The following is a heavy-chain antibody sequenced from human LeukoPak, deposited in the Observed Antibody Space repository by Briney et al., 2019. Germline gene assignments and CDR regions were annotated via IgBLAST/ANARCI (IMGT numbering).Heavy chain of an antibody. V-gene: IGHV1-69*04. D-gene: IGHD5-12*01. CDR2: IIPILGIA. CDR1: GGXFSSYA. J-gene: IGHJ4*02. CDR3: ARVEPYSSLGYYFDY. Sequence: SVKVSCKASGGXFSSYALSWVRQAPGQGLEWMGRIIPILGIANYAQRFQGRVTITADKSTSTAYMELSSLRSEDTAVYYCARVEPYSSLGYYFDYWGQGTQVTVSS.